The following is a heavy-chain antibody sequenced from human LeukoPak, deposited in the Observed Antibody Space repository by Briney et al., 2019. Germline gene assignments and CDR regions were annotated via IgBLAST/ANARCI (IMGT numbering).Heavy chain of an antibody. D-gene: IGHD3-10*01. CDR1: GGTFSSYA. V-gene: IGHV1-69*13. CDR2: IIPIFGTA. CDR3: ARDGSSGSELRLDY. J-gene: IGHJ4*02. Sequence: SVTVSCKASGGTFSSYAISWVRQAPGQGLEWMGGIIPIFGTANYAQKFQGRVTITADESTSTAYMELSSLRSEDTAVYYCARDGSSGSELRLDYWGQGTLVTVSS.